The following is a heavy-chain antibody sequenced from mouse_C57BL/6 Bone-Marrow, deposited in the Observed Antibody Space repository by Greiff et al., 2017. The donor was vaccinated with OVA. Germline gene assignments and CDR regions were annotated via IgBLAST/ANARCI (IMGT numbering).Heavy chain of an antibody. CDR2: IDPSDSYS. CDR1: GYTFTSYW. Sequence: QVQLQQPGAELVMPGASVKLSCKASGYTFTSYWMHWVKQRPGQGLEWIGEIDPSDSYSNYNQKFKGKSTLTVDKSSSTAYMQLSSLTSEDSAVYYCARKGAYESWGQGTLVTVSA. CDR3: ARKGAYES. V-gene: IGHV1-69*01. D-gene: IGHD2-3*01. J-gene: IGHJ3*01.